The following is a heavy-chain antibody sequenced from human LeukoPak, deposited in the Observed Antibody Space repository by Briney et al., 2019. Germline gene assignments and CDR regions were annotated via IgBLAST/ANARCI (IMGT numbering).Heavy chain of an antibody. V-gene: IGHV4-31*02. CDR2: IYYSGST. CDR1: GGSISSGGYY. CDR3: AREIVYDSSGYLLTYFDY. Sequence: SETLSLTCTVSGGSISSGGYYWSWIRQHPGKGLEWIGYIYYSGSTYYNPSLKSRVTISVDTSKNQFSLKLSSVTAADTAVYYCAREIVYDSSGYLLTYFDYWGQGTLVTVSS. D-gene: IGHD3-22*01. J-gene: IGHJ4*02.